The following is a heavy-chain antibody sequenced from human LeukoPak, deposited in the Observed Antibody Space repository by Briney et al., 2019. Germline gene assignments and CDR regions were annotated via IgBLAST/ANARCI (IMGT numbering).Heavy chain of an antibody. CDR3: ARSRYDSSGYYYY. Sequence: SVKVSCKASGGTFSSYAISWVRQAPGQGLEWMGRIIPILGIANYAQKFQGRVTITADKSTSTAYMELSSLRSEDTAVYYCARSRYDSSGYYYYWGQGTLVTVSS. V-gene: IGHV1-69*04. D-gene: IGHD3-22*01. J-gene: IGHJ4*02. CDR1: GGTFSSYA. CDR2: IIPILGIA.